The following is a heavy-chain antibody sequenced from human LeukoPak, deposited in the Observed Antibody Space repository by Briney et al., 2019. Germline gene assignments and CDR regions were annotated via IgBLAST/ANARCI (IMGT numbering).Heavy chain of an antibody. CDR2: INPSGGST. D-gene: IGHD3-22*01. CDR3: ARDDSSGYYYEYYFDY. Sequence: ASVKVSCKASGYTFTSYYMHGARQAPGQGLEWMGIINPSGGSTSYAQKFQGRVTMTRDTSTSTVYMELSSLRSEDTAVYYCARDDSSGYYYEYYFDYWGQGTLVTVSS. V-gene: IGHV1-46*01. CDR1: GYTFTSYY. J-gene: IGHJ4*02.